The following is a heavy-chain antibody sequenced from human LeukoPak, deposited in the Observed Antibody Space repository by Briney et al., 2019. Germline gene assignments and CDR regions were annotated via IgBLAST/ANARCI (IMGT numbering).Heavy chain of an antibody. CDR2: IYYSGST. Sequence: KSSETLSLTCTVSGGSISSSSYYWGWIRQPPGKGLEWIGSIYYSGSTYYNPSLKSRVTISVDTSKNQFSLKLSSVTAADTAVYYCARHHSGYDSDYFDYWGQGTLVTVSS. CDR3: ARHHSGYDSDYFDY. CDR1: GGSISSSSYY. V-gene: IGHV4-39*01. J-gene: IGHJ4*02. D-gene: IGHD5-12*01.